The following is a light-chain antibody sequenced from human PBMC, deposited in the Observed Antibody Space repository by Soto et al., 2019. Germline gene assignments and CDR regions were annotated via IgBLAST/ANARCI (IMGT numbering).Light chain of an antibody. CDR1: QSLPHITGETF. J-gene: IGKJ5*01. Sequence: DVVMTQTPLSLSVAPGQPASISCKSSQSLPHITGETFLFWYLQKPGQSPQLLIYEVSTRVSGVPDRFSGSGSGTDLTLEISRVETDDVGTYYCMQSTQLPPTFGQGTRLEI. CDR2: EVS. CDR3: MQSTQLPPT. V-gene: IGKV2D-29*02.